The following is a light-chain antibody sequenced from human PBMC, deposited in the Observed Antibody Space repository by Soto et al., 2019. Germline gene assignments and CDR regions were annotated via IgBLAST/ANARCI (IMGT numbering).Light chain of an antibody. CDR1: SSNIGAGYD. CDR3: QSYDSRSVV. V-gene: IGLV1-40*01. Sequence: QSVLTQPPSVSGAPGQRVTISCTGNSSNIGAGYDVHWYHQLPGTAPKLLIYGNINRPSGVPDRFSGSKSGTSASLAITGLQAEDEADFYCQSYDSRSVVFGGGTKLTVL. CDR2: GNI. J-gene: IGLJ2*01.